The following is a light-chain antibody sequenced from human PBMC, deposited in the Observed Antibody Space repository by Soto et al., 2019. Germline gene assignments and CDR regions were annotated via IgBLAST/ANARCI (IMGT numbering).Light chain of an antibody. V-gene: IGLV2-14*01. J-gene: IGLJ1*01. CDR3: SSYTSSSTYV. Sequence: QSALTQPASVSGSPGQSITISCTGTSSDVGNYNYVSWYQQHPGKAPKLMIYDVSNRPSWVSNRFSGSKSGNTASLTISGLQAEDEADYYCSSYTSSSTYVFGTGTKLTVL. CDR1: SSDVGNYNY. CDR2: DVS.